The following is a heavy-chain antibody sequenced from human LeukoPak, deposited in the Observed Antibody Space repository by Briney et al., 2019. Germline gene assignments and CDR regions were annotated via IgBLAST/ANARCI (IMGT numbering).Heavy chain of an antibody. D-gene: IGHD2-15*01. J-gene: IGHJ6*04. Sequence: TSSETLSLTCTVSGGSINSYYWSWIRQSPGKGLEWIGYIHYSGSTNYNPSLKSRLTISVDTSKNQFSLQLSSVTAADTAVYYCARSGGRTTRMDVWGKGTTVTVSS. CDR2: IHYSGST. CDR1: GGSINSYY. CDR3: ARSGGRTTRMDV. V-gene: IGHV4-59*01.